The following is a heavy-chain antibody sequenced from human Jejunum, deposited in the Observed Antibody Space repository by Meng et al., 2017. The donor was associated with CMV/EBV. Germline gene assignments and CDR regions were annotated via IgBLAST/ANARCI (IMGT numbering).Heavy chain of an antibody. D-gene: IGHD6-6*01. CDR2: GST. V-gene: IGHV4-39*01. CDR1: GGSISSSIHY. J-gene: IGHJ5*02. Sequence: LTCTVSGGSISSSIHYWTWIRQPPGKGLEWIGSGSTYYNPSLKSRVTISVDTSKNQFSLMLTSVTAADTAVYYCVDYSSSYGWFDPWGQGTLVTVSS. CDR3: VDYSSSYGWFDP.